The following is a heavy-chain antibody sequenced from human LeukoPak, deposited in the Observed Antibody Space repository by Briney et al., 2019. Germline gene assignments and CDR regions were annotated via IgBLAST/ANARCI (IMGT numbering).Heavy chain of an antibody. CDR1: GGSISSYG. Sequence: SETLSLTCTVSGGSISSYGWGWIRQPPGKGLGWSGYIFYSGSTNYNPSLKSRVTISVDTSKNQFSLKLSSVTAADTAVYYCARVYYSNSYDYWYFDLWGRGTLVTVSS. V-gene: IGHV4-59*01. CDR2: IFYSGST. CDR3: ARVYYSNSYDYWYFDL. J-gene: IGHJ2*01. D-gene: IGHD6-13*01.